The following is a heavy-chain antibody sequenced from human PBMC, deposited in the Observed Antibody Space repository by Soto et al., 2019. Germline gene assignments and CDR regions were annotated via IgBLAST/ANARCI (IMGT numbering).Heavy chain of an antibody. CDR3: AHRAVDYLSNSGFDT. CDR1: GFSLSTTGVG. D-gene: IGHD5-12*01. CDR2: IYWDDDK. Sequence: QITLKESGPTLVKPTQTLTLTCTFSGFSLSTTGVGVGWIRQPPGKALEWLALIYWDDDKRYSPSLKMRLTITKDTSKIQVVLTMTNMDPVDTATYYCAHRAVDYLSNSGFDTWGQGTLVTVSS. V-gene: IGHV2-5*02. J-gene: IGHJ5*02.